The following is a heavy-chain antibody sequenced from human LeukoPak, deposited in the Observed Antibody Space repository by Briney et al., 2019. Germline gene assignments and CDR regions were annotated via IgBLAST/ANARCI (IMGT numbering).Heavy chain of an antibody. D-gene: IGHD2-2*01. V-gene: IGHV3-23*01. CDR3: AKSTSRYYYYYGMDV. J-gene: IGHJ6*04. CDR2: ISGSGGST. CDR1: GFTFSSYA. Sequence: GGSLRLSCAASGFTFSSYAMSWVRQAPGKGLVWVSAISGSGGSTYYADSVKGRSTISRDNSKNTLYLQMNSLRAEDTAVYYCAKSTSRYYYYYGMDVWGKGTTVTVSS.